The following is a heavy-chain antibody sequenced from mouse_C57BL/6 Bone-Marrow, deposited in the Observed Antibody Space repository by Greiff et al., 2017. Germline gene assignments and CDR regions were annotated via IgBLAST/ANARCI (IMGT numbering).Heavy chain of an antibody. D-gene: IGHD1-1*01. CDR1: GFTFSDYG. V-gene: IGHV5-17*01. CDR3: ARDYYYGSSYGFAY. Sequence: EVQGVESGGGLVKPGGSLKLSCAASGFTFSDYGMHWVRQAPEKGLEWVAYISSGSSTIYYADTVKGRLTISRDNAKNTLFLQMTSLRSEDTAMYYCARDYYYGSSYGFAYWGQGTLVTVSA. CDR2: ISSGSSTI. J-gene: IGHJ3*01.